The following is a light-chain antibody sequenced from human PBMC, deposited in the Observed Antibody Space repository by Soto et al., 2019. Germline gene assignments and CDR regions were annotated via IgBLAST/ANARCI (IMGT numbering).Light chain of an antibody. CDR1: QDISSD. V-gene: IGKV1-16*02. Sequence: DIQMTQSPSSLSASVGDRVTITCRASQDISSDLSWFQQKPGKAPRALIYCASSLHSGVPSKFSGTRSGTEFTLTISSLQPEDFATFYCQQYNIYPITFGQGTRLEIK. CDR2: CAS. CDR3: QQYNIYPIT. J-gene: IGKJ5*01.